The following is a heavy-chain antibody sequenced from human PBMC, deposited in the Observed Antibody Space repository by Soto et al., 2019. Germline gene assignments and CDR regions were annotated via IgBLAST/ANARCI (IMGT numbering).Heavy chain of an antibody. CDR1: GFTFSSYS. D-gene: IGHD3-3*01. V-gene: IGHV3-21*01. J-gene: IGHJ5*02. CDR3: ARVVGPYDFWSGPNWFDP. CDR2: ISSSSSYI. Sequence: EVQLVESGGGLVKPGGSLRLSCAASGFTFSSYSMNWVRQAPGKGLEWVSSISSSSSYIYYADSVKGRFTISRDNAKNSLYLQMNSLRAEDTAVYYCARVVGPYDFWSGPNWFDPWGQGNLVTVSS.